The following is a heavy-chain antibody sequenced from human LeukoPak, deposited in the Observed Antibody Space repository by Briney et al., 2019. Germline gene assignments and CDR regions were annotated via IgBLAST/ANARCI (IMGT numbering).Heavy chain of an antibody. J-gene: IGHJ6*02. V-gene: IGHV1-18*01. Sequence: ASVKDSCKAPGYTFTNHRISWARQAPGQGLEWTGWISAYNGNTNYAQKLQGRVIMTTDTSTNTAHMELRSLRSDDTAVYYCARVEFGESSSYGMDVWGQGTTVTVSS. CDR1: GYTFTNHR. D-gene: IGHD3-10*01. CDR2: ISAYNGNT. CDR3: ARVEFGESSSYGMDV.